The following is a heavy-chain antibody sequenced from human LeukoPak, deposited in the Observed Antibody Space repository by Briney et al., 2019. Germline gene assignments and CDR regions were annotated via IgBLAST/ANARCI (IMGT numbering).Heavy chain of an antibody. CDR2: ISSSGSTI. CDR3: ARDRQLLWAYYFDY. J-gene: IGHJ4*02. Sequence: PGGSLTLSCAASGFTFSSYEMNWVRQAPGKGLEWVSYISSSGSTIYYADSVKGRFTISRDNAKNSLYLQMNSLRAEDTAVYYCARDRQLLWAYYFDYWGQGTLVTVSS. D-gene: IGHD2-2*01. V-gene: IGHV3-48*03. CDR1: GFTFSSYE.